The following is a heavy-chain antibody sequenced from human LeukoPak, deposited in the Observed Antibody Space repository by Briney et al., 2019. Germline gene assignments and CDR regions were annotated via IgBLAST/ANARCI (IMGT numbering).Heavy chain of an antibody. CDR2: IIPIFGIA. J-gene: IGHJ4*02. D-gene: IGHD2-2*02. V-gene: IGHV1-69*04. CDR1: GGTFSSYA. Sequence: SVKVSCKASGGTFSSYAISWVRQAPGQGLEWMGRIIPIFGIANYAQKFQGRVTITADKSTSTAYVELSSLRSEDTAVYYCARDGYRPVVVVPAAIHYYFDYWGQGTLVTVSS. CDR3: ARDGYRPVVVVPAAIHYYFDY.